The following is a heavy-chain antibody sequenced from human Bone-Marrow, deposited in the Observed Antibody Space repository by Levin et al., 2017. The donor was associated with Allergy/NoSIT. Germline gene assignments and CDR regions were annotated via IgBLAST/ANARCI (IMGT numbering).Heavy chain of an antibody. V-gene: IGHV4-59*01. J-gene: IGHJ4*02. CDR1: GGSISSYY. CDR2: IYYSGST. Sequence: SETLSLTCTVSGGSISSYYWSWIRQPPGKGLEWIGYIYYSGSTNYNPSLKSRVTISVDTSKNQFSLKLSSVTAADTAVYYCARDTPKAGVGASEFDYWGQGTLVTVSS. CDR3: ARDTPKAGVGASEFDY. D-gene: IGHD1-26*01.